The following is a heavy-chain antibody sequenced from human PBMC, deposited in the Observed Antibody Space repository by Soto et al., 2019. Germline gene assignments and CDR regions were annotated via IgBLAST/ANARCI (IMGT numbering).Heavy chain of an antibody. V-gene: IGHV3-13*01. CDR3: GRDPSGGGFGEVSYGLDV. Sequence: EVQLVESGGGSVQPGGSLRLSCAASGFTFGSYDMHWVRQATGRGLEWVSSIVIVGDTYYQVSVKGRFTITRENVKNSLYRHMISLRAEGLALYYCGRDPSGGGFGEVSYGLDVWGHGTTVTVSS. J-gene: IGHJ6*02. CDR2: IVIVGDT. D-gene: IGHD3-10*01. CDR1: GFTFGSYD.